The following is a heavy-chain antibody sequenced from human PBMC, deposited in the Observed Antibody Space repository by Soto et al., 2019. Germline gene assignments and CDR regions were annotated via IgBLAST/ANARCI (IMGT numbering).Heavy chain of an antibody. D-gene: IGHD6-6*01. CDR1: GFTFSSYA. J-gene: IGHJ4*02. CDR3: ATRSSSSTFDY. V-gene: IGHV3-23*01. CDR2: ISGSDDST. Sequence: EVQLLESGGGLVQPGESLRLCCAASGFTFSSYAMSWVRQAPGKGLAWVSVISGSDDSTYYADSVKGRFTISRDNSKNTLYLQMNSLRAEDTAVYYSATRSSSSTFDYWGQGTLVTVSS.